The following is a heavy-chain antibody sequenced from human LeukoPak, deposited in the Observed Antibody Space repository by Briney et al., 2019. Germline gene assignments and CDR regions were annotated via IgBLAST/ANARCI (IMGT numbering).Heavy chain of an antibody. V-gene: IGHV3-23*01. CDR1: RFTLRSYA. J-gene: IGHJ5*02. CDR3: AKDLMFDL. Sequence: GRSLRLSCAPSRFTLRSYAMSWVRQAPGKGLEWCSGISESGGSTYEADSVKGRFTIYRDNSKNKLYLKMNSLRVEDTAVYYCAKDLMFDLWGQGTRVSVSS. CDR2: ISESGGST.